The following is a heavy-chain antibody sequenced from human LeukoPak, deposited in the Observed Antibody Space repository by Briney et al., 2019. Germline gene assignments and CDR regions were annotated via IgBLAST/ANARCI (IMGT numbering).Heavy chain of an antibody. V-gene: IGHV3-21*01. CDR1: GFTFSSYS. D-gene: IGHD3-22*01. CDR2: ISSSSYI. CDR3: ARDQYYYDSTEYYDANNFDF. J-gene: IGHJ4*02. Sequence: GGSLRLSCAASGFTFSSYSMNWVRQAPGKGLEWVSSISSSSYIYYADSVKGRFTISRDNAKNSLYLQMNSLRAEDTAVYYCARDQYYYDSTEYYDANNFDFWGQGTLVTVSS.